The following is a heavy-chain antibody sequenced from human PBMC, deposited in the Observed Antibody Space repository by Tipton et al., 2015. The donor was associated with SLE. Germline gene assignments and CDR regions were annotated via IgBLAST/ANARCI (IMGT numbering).Heavy chain of an antibody. CDR1: GFTFSSYS. J-gene: IGHJ4*02. Sequence: SGFTFSSYSINWVRQAPGKGLEWVSSISSSSSYIYYADSAKGRFTIPRENAKNSLYLQMNSLRAEDTAVYYCARVDDYGGNAPDYWGQGTLVTVSS. V-gene: IGHV3-21*01. D-gene: IGHD4-23*01. CDR2: ISSSSSYI. CDR3: ARVDDYGGNAPDY.